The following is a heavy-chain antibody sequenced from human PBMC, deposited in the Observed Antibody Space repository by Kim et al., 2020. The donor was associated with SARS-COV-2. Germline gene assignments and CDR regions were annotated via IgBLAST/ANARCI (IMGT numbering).Heavy chain of an antibody. D-gene: IGHD3-3*01. CDR1: GGSISSYY. J-gene: IGHJ4*02. CDR2: IYTSGST. V-gene: IGHV4-4*07. Sequence: SETLSLTCTVSGGSISSYYWSWIRQPAGKGLEWIGRIYTSGSTNYNPSLKSRVTMSVDTSKNQFSLKLSSVTAADTAVYYCARDGEYYDFSSGYYTGPFDYWGQGTLVTVSS. CDR3: ARDGEYYDFSSGYYTGPFDY.